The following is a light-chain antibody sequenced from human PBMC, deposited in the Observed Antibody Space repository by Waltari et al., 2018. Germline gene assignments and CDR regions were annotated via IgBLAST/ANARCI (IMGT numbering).Light chain of an antibody. V-gene: IGKV4-1*01. CDR3: QQYYDTPWT. CDR1: QSVLSTSTGKSY. J-gene: IGKJ1*01. CDR2: WAS. Sequence: DIVMAQSPDSLAVSLGERAPINCGSSQSVLSTSTGKSYLAWYQQKPGQPPKLLIYWASTRESGVPDRFSGSGSGTDFTLTISSLQAEDVAVYYCQQYYDTPWTFGQGTKVEIK.